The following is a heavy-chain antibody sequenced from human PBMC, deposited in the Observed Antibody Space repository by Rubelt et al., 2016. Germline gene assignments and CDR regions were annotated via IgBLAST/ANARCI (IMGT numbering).Heavy chain of an antibody. D-gene: IGHD6-19*01. J-gene: IGHJ4*02. CDR3: ASLRYSSGWDSDY. CDR1: GGTFSSYA. CDR2: IIPILGIA. V-gene: IGHV1-69*04. Sequence: QVQLVQSGAEVKKPGSSVKVSCKASGGTFSSYAISWVRQAPGQGLEWMGRIIPILGIANYAQKFQGRVTITADKSTSTAYMGLGSLRSEDTAVYYCASLRYSSGWDSDYWGQGTLVTVSS.